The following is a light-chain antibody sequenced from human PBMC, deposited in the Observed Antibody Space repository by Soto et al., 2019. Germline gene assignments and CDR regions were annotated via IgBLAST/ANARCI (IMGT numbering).Light chain of an antibody. J-gene: IGLJ3*02. CDR2: DVS. CDR1: SSDVGRYDY. Sequence: QSALTQPRSVSGSPGQSVTISCTGTSSDVGRYDYVSWYQSHPDKAPRLVIYDVSKRPSGVPDRFSGSKSGNTASLTISGLQADHEADYYCCSYAGGNTGVFGGGTQLTVL. V-gene: IGLV2-11*01. CDR3: CSYAGGNTGV.